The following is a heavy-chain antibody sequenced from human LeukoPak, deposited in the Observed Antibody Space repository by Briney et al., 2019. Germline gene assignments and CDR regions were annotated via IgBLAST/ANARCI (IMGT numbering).Heavy chain of an antibody. V-gene: IGHV3-66*01. J-gene: IGHJ4*02. Sequence: PGGSLRLSCAAAGFTVSSNYVNWVRQAPGKGLEWVSVIHSGGNTYYADSVKGRFTISRDISKNTLYLQINSLRVEDTAVYYCARDSAAADFFDSWGQGTLVTVSS. CDR1: GFTVSSNY. CDR3: ARDSAAADFFDS. CDR2: IHSGGNT. D-gene: IGHD6-13*01.